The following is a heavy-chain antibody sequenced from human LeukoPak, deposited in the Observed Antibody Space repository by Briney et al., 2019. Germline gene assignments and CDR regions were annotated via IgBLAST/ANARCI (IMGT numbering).Heavy chain of an antibody. CDR2: IYYSGST. Sequence: PSETLSLTCTVSGGSISSYYWSWIRQLPGKGLEWIGYIYYSGSTNYNPSLKSRVTISVDTSKNQFSLKLSSVTAADTAVYYCARHAIGYCSSTSCYPLTPHYYYYMDVWGKGTTVTVSS. D-gene: IGHD2-2*01. CDR3: ARHAIGYCSSTSCYPLTPHYYYYMDV. V-gene: IGHV4-59*08. CDR1: GGSISSYY. J-gene: IGHJ6*03.